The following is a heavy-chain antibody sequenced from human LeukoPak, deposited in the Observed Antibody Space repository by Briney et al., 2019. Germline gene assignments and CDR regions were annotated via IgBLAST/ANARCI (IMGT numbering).Heavy chain of an antibody. V-gene: IGHV4-39*07. CDR2: IYYSGST. CDR3: ARDKSPSGWYSVF. D-gene: IGHD6-19*01. Sequence: SETLSLTCTVSGGSVSSSSYYWGWIRQPPGKGLEWIGSIYYSGSTYYNPSLKSRVTISVDTSKNQFSLKLSSVTAADTAVYYCARDKSPSGWYSVFWGQGTLVTVSS. CDR1: GGSVSSSSYY. J-gene: IGHJ4*02.